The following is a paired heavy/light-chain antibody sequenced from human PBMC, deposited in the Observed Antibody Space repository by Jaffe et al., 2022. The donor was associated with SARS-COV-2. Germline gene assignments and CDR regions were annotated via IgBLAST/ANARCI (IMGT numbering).Light chain of an antibody. J-gene: IGLJ2*01. V-gene: IGLV2-23*01. Sequence: QSALTQPASVSGSPGQSITISCTGTSSDVGIYNLVSWYQQHPGRAPRLMIYEGTKRPSGVSDRFSGSKSGNTASLTISGLQADDEADYHCCSYAGGPTYVIFGGGTRLTVL. CDR3: CSYAGGPTYVI. CDR2: EGT. CDR1: SSDVGIYNL.
Heavy chain of an antibody. Sequence: DVQLVQSGAEVRKPGESLKISCKASGYNFNTYWIDWVRQLPGKGLEWMGTVFLGDSDARDSPAHSETTYSPPFQGQITISADKSITTAYLHWSSLKASDTAIYYCARHLGRDHVWGNYRYYFDYWGQGTPVTVSS. CDR2: VFLGDSDARDSPAHSET. CDR3: ARHLGRDHVWGNYRYYFDY. J-gene: IGHJ4*02. D-gene: IGHD3-16*02. V-gene: IGHV5-51*01. CDR1: GYNFNTYW.